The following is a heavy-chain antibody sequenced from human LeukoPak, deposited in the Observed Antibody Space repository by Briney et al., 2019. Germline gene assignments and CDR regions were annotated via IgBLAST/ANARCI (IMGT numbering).Heavy chain of an antibody. CDR2: ISAYNGRA. V-gene: IGHV1-18*01. CDR1: GYTFTSHY. Sequence: ASVKVPCKASGYTFTSHYITWVRQAPGQGLEWVGWISAYNGRANYAQKFQGRVTMTIDTSTTTAYMDLRSLTSDDTAMYYCTKGGAMVATVDFWGQGTLVTVSS. J-gene: IGHJ4*02. D-gene: IGHD5-18*01. CDR3: TKGGAMVATVDF.